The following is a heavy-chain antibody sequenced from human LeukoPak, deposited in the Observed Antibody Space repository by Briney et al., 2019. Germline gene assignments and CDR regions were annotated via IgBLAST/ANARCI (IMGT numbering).Heavy chain of an antibody. V-gene: IGHV3-48*01. CDR1: GFTFSDYP. D-gene: IGHD2-15*01. Sequence: GGSLRLSCVASGFTFSDYPMNWVRQTPGKGLEWVSYINNGGSLILYSDSVKGRFSISRDDARKSLYLQLNSLRAEDTAVYYCAKGTSSSCYSAPNYWGQGTLVTVSS. CDR2: INNGGSLI. CDR3: AKGTSSSCYSAPNY. J-gene: IGHJ4*02.